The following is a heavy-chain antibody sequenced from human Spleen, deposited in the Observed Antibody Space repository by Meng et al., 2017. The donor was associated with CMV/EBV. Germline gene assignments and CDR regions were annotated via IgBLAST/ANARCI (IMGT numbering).Heavy chain of an antibody. CDR1: SSSGDYY. Sequence: SSSGDYYWSWIRQHPGKGLEWIGYIYYSGNTYYKPSLKSRVSMSVDTSKNQFSLKMTFVTAADTAVYFCARNPSYDILTGSAYYFDYWGQGTLVTVSS. CDR2: IYYSGNT. CDR3: ARNPSYDILTGSAYYFDY. D-gene: IGHD3-9*01. V-gene: IGHV4-31*02. J-gene: IGHJ4*02.